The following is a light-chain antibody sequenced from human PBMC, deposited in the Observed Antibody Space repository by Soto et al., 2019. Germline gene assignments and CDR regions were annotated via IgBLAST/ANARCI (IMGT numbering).Light chain of an antibody. J-gene: IGKJ3*01. CDR1: RGISNF. CDR3: QQYDTVPFT. V-gene: IGKV1-33*01. CDR2: DAT. Sequence: DIQLTQSPSSLSASVGDRVTITCQASRGISNFLNWYQQEAGKAPKLLIHDATYLETGVPSRFSGSGSGTDFTLTIISLQPEDFRRYFCQQYDTVPFTFGPGTTVDIK.